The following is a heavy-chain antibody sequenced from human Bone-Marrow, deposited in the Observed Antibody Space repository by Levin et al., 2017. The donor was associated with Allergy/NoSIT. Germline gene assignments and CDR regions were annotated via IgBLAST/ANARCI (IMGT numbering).Heavy chain of an antibody. J-gene: IGHJ6*02. D-gene: IGHD3-3*02. CDR1: GYTFSNYY. Sequence: ASVKVSCKASGYTFSNYYIHWVRQAPGHGLEWMGVVNPSGGNTIYAQKFQGRVTLTRDTSTSTVYMELRSLRSEDTARYYCARDGSIFGIAYGLDVWGQGTTVTVSS. V-gene: IGHV1-46*01. CDR3: ARDGSIFGIAYGLDV. CDR2: VNPSGGNT.